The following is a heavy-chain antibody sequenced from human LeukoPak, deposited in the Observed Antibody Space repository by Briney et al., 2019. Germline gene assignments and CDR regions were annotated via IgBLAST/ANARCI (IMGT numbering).Heavy chain of an antibody. CDR3: ARDPRTQTSKESWSDP. Sequence: SETLSLTCTVSGGSISSYYWSWIRQPPGKGLEWIGYIYYSGSTNYNPSLKSRVTISVDTSKNQFSLKLSSVTAADTAVYYCARDPRTQTSKESWSDPWGQGTLVTVSS. V-gene: IGHV4-59*01. D-gene: IGHD4-11*01. CDR1: GGSISSYY. J-gene: IGHJ5*02. CDR2: IYYSGST.